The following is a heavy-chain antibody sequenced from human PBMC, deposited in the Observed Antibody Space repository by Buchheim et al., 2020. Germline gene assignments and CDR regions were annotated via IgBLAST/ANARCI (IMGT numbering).Heavy chain of an antibody. J-gene: IGHJ6*02. CDR1: GFTFSSYA. V-gene: IGHV3-30-3*01. CDR3: ASGRPRGPYGDFYYGMDV. CDR2: ISYDGSNK. D-gene: IGHD4-17*01. Sequence: QVQLVESGGGVVQPGRSLRLSCAASGFTFSSYAMHWVRQAPGKGLEWVAVISYDGSNKYYADSVKGRFTISRDNSKNTLYLQMSSLRAEDTGVYYCASGRPRGPYGDFYYGMDVWGQGAT.